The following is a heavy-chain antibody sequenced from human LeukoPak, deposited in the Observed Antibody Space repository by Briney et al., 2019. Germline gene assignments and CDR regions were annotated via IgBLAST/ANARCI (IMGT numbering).Heavy chain of an antibody. CDR3: ARGLSRLRLGN. CDR1: GGSISSSSYY. Sequence: SETLSLTCTVSGGSISSSSYYWGWIRQPPGKGLEWIGSIYYSGSTYYNPSLKSRVTISVDTSKNQFSLKLSSVTAADTAVYYCARGLSRLRLGNWGQGTLVTVSS. V-gene: IGHV4-39*01. J-gene: IGHJ4*02. D-gene: IGHD7-27*01. CDR2: IYYSGST.